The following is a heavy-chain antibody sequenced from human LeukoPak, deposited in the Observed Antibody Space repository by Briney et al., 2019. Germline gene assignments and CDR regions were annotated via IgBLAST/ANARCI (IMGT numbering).Heavy chain of an antibody. Sequence: GGSLRLSCAASGFTFSNAWMSWVRQAPGKGLEWVGRIKSKTDGGTTDYAAPVKGRFTISRDDSKNTLYLQMNSLKTEDTAVYYCTTDLIGTYYDFPLDYRGQGTLVTVSS. V-gene: IGHV3-15*01. J-gene: IGHJ4*02. CDR1: GFTFSNAW. D-gene: IGHD3-3*01. CDR2: IKSKTDGGTT. CDR3: TTDLIGTYYDFPLDY.